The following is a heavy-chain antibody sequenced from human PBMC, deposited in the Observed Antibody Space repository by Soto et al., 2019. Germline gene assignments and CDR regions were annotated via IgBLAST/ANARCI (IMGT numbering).Heavy chain of an antibody. V-gene: IGHV3-23*01. CDR3: AKINSAAAYYYYYGMDV. CDR2: ISGSGGST. J-gene: IGHJ6*02. D-gene: IGHD6-13*01. CDR1: GFTFSSYA. Sequence: GGSLRLSCAASGFTFSSYAMSWVRQAPGKGLEWVSAISGSGGSTYYADSVKGRFTISRDNSKNTLYLQMNSLRAEDTAVYYCAKINSAAAYYYYYGMDVWSQGTTVTVSS.